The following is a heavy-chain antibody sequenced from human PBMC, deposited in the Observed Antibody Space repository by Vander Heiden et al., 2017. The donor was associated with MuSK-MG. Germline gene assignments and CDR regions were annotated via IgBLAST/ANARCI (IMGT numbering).Heavy chain of an antibody. J-gene: IGHJ6*02. CDR3: ARGRGARYYYYYGMDV. D-gene: IGHD1-26*01. Sequence: QVQLQQWGAGLLKPSETLSLTCAVYGGSFSGYYWRWSRQPPGKGLALIGEINHSGSTKYNPSLKSRVTISVDTSKNQFSLKLSSVTAADTAVYYCARGRGARYYYYYGMDVWGQGTTVTVSS. V-gene: IGHV4-34*01. CDR1: GGSFSGYY. CDR2: INHSGST.